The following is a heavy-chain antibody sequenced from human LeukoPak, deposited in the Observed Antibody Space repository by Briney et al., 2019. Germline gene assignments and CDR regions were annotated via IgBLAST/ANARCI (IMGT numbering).Heavy chain of an antibody. CDR3: AAVASYYRDRELLY. J-gene: IGHJ4*02. CDR2: FDPEDVKT. CDR1: GYSLNEIS. D-gene: IGHD3-10*01. V-gene: IGHV1-24*01. Sequence: ASVKVSCKVSGYSLNEISMHWVRQAPGKGLEWMGGFDPEDVKTIYGHKFQGKVTMTQDTSPDTAYMELSSLRSEDTAMYYCAAVASYYRDRELLYWGQGTLVTVSS.